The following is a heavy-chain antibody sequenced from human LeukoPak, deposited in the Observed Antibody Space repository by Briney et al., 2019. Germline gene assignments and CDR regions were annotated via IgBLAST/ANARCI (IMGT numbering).Heavy chain of an antibody. V-gene: IGHV4-30-4*08. CDR1: GGSISSGNYY. J-gene: IGHJ4*02. Sequence: SETLSLTCTVSGGSISSGNYYWTWIRQPPGKGLEWLGYIYYSGTTYYNPSLKSRVSISVDTSRNQFSLNLSSVTAADTAVYYCAREATFGSENYWGQGTLVTVSS. D-gene: IGHD3-16*01. CDR2: IYYSGTT. CDR3: AREATFGSENY.